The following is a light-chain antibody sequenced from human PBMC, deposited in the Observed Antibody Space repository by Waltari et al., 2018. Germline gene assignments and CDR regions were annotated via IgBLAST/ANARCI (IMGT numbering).Light chain of an antibody. Sequence: NFILTQPHSVSESPGRTVTISCARSSGNIANNFVQWYQQRPGSAPTVVIYEDDQRPSGVPDRFSGSIDRSSNSASLTISGLKTEDEADYYCQSYDINEQVIFGEGTKLTVL. J-gene: IGLJ2*01. CDR1: SGNIANNF. CDR3: QSYDINEQVI. CDR2: EDD. V-gene: IGLV6-57*03.